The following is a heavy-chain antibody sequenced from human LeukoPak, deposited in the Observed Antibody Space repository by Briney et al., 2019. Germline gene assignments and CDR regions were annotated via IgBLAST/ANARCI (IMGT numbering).Heavy chain of an antibody. J-gene: IGHJ4*02. V-gene: IGHV4-31*03. CDR3: VSRTSMTHYSSS. CDR1: GAPITRGGYV. CDR2: IYNSGSA. Sequence: SETLCLTCTVSGAPITRGGYVGSWIRQHPGKGLEWIGYIYNSGSAYYNPSLKSRVIISVDTSKNQFSLKLCSVTAADTAVYHCVSRTSMTHYSSSWGKGTLVTVSS. D-gene: IGHD1-7*01.